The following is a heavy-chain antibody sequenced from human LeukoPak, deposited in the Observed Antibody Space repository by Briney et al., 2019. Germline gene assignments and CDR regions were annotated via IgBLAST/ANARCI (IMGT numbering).Heavy chain of an antibody. V-gene: IGHV3-48*01. CDR1: GFTFSTSS. D-gene: IGHD2-2*01. J-gene: IGHJ4*02. CDR3: ARDARSHCGTAACYGPYFDY. Sequence: PGGSLRLSCAASGFTFSTSSMNWVRQAPGKGREWISYIRGSSTTIYYADSVKGRFTISRDNAKNSVYLQMDSLRAEDTAVYFCARDARSHCGTAACYGPYFDYWGQGTQVTVSS. CDR2: IRGSSTTI.